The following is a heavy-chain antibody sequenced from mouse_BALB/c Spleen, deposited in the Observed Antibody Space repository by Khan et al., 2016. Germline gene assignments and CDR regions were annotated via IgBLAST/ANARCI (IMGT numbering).Heavy chain of an antibody. CDR3: ARIKKIVATDFDY. CDR1: GYTFTSYV. D-gene: IGHD1-1*01. J-gene: IGHJ2*01. Sequence: VQLKQSGPELVKPGASVKMSCKASGYTFTSYVMHWVKQKPGQGLEWIGYINPYNDGTKYNEKFKSKATLTVDKSSSTAYMLLSGPTFEDSAVYYCARIKKIVATDFDYWGQGTTLTVSS. CDR2: INPYNDGT. V-gene: IGHV1S136*01.